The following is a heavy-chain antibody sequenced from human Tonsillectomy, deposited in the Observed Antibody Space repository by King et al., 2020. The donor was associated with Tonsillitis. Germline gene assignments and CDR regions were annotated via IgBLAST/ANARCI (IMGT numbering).Heavy chain of an antibody. D-gene: IGHD3-9*01. J-gene: IGHJ6*02. Sequence: QLVQSGAEVKKPGASVKVSCKASGYTFTSYYMHWVRQAPGQGLEWMGIINPSGGSTSYSQKFQDRVTMTRDTSTSTVYMELSSLRSEDTAVYYCARGAILTGYYPWSGYYGMDVWGQGTTVTVSS. CDR1: GYTFTSYY. V-gene: IGHV1-46*01. CDR2: INPSGGST. CDR3: ARGAILTGYYPWSGYYGMDV.